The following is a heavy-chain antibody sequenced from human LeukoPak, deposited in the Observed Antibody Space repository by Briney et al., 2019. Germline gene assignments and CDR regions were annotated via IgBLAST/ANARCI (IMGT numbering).Heavy chain of an antibody. CDR3: ARLMSGSYLDY. V-gene: IGHV4-59*01. CDR1: GGSISSYY. CDR2: IYYSGST. Sequence: SETLSLTCTVSGGSISSYYWSWIRQPPGKGLEWIGYIYYSGSTNYNPSLKRRVTISVDTSKNQFSLKLSSVTAADTAVYYCARLMSGSYLDYWGQGTLVTVSS. D-gene: IGHD1-26*01. J-gene: IGHJ4*02.